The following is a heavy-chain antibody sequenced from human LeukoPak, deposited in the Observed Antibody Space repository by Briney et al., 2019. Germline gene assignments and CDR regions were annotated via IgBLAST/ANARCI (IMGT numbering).Heavy chain of an antibody. V-gene: IGHV3-23*01. D-gene: IGHD1-26*01. J-gene: IGHJ5*02. CDR1: GFTFSDYY. CDR3: AKDLSCIA. CDR2: ISGSGGST. Sequence: GGSLRLSCAASGFTFSDYYMSWIRQAPGKGLEWVSGISGSGGSTYYADSVKGRFTISRDNSKNTLYVQMNSLRAEDTAVYYCAKDLSCIAWGQGTLVIVSS.